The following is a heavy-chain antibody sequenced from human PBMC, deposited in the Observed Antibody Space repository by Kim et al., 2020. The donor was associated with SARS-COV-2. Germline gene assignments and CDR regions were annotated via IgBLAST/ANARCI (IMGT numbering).Heavy chain of an antibody. J-gene: IGHJ3*02. CDR2: IIPIFGTA. Sequence: SVKVSCKASGGTFSSYAISWVRQAPGQGLEWMGGIIPIFGTANYAQKFQGRVTITADESTSTAYMELSSLRSEDTAVYYCASGPIATYCSGGSCYSHAFDIWGQGTMVTVSS. CDR1: GGTFSSYA. CDR3: ASGPIATYCSGGSCYSHAFDI. D-gene: IGHD2-15*01. V-gene: IGHV1-69*13.